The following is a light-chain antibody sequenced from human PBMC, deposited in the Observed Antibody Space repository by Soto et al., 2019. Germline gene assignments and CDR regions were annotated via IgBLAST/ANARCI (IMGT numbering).Light chain of an antibody. CDR2: VNSDGSH. J-gene: IGLJ3*02. Sequence: QLVLTQPPSASASLGASVKLTCTLSSGHSDRAIAWHQQQPEKGPRYLMKVNSDGSHIKGDGIPDRFSGSSSGAERYLSISSLQPEDEADYHCQTWVTERWVFGAGTKLTVL. CDR1: SGHSDRA. CDR3: QTWVTERWV. V-gene: IGLV4-69*02.